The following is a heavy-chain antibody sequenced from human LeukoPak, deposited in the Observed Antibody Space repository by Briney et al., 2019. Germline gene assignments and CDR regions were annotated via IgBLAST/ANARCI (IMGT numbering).Heavy chain of an antibody. CDR2: IRYDGSNK. V-gene: IGHV3-30*02. Sequence: GGSLRLSCAASGFTFNSYGMNWVRQAPGKGLEWVAFIRYDGSNKYYADSVKGRFTISRDNSKNTLYLQMNSLRAEDTAVYYCAKESTYYYDSSGYSGDAFDIWGQGTMVTVSS. CDR3: AKESTYYYDSSGYSGDAFDI. J-gene: IGHJ3*02. CDR1: GFTFNSYG. D-gene: IGHD3-22*01.